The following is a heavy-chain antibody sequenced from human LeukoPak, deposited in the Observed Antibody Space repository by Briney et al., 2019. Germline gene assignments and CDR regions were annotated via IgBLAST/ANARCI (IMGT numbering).Heavy chain of an antibody. CDR1: GGSISSGGYY. CDR3: ARGGYVNNWFDP. V-gene: IGHV4-31*03. J-gene: IGHJ5*02. D-gene: IGHD5-12*01. Sequence: SETLSLTCTVSGGSISSGGYYWSWLRQHPGTGLEWIGYIYYSGSTYYNPSLKSRVTISVDTSKNQFSLKLSSVTAADTAVYYCARGGYVNNWFDPWGQGTLVTVSS. CDR2: IYYSGST.